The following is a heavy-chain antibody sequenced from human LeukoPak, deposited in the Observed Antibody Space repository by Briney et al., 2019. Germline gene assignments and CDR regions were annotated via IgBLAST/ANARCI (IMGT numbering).Heavy chain of an antibody. J-gene: IGHJ4*02. D-gene: IGHD6-13*01. CDR1: GFTFSSYG. Sequence: GGSLRLSCAASGFTFSSYGMSWVRQAPGKGLEWVSAISGSGGSTYYADSVKGRFTISRDNSKNTLYLQMNSLKTEDTAVYYCTTRYSSSWYSGEDYWGQGTLVTVSS. CDR2: ISGSGGST. V-gene: IGHV3-23*01. CDR3: TTRYSSSWYSGEDY.